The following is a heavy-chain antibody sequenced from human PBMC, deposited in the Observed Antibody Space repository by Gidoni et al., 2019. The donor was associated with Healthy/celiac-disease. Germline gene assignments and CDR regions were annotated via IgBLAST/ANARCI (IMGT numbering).Heavy chain of an antibody. CDR1: GGSLSSGSYY. Sequence: QVQLQESGPGLEKPSQTLSITSTVSGGSLSSGSYYWSWIRQPAGKGLEWIGRIYTSGSTNYNPSLKSRVTISVDTSKNQFSLKLSSVTAADTAVYYCASFNWNYDLYYFDYWGQGTLVTVSS. CDR2: IYTSGST. CDR3: ASFNWNYDLYYFDY. V-gene: IGHV4-61*02. D-gene: IGHD1-7*01. J-gene: IGHJ4*02.